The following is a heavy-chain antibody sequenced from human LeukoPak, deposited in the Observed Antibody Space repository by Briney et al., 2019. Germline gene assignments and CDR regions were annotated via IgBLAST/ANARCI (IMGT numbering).Heavy chain of an antibody. CDR3: ARDKYYYGSGTFYSSAVFDN. Sequence: ASVKVSCKASGYTFTSYGISWVRQAPGQGFEWMGRINPNSGDTEYTQKFQDGVTMTRDTSTSTAYMELSGLRSGDTAVYYCARDKYYYGSGTFYSSAVFDNWGQGTLVAVSS. CDR2: INPNSGDT. J-gene: IGHJ4*02. D-gene: IGHD3-10*01. V-gene: IGHV1-2*06. CDR1: GYTFTSYG.